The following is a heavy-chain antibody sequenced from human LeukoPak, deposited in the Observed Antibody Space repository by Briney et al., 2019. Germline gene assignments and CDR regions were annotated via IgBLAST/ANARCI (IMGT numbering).Heavy chain of an antibody. V-gene: IGHV1-18*01. CDR3: ASGLAVAGPYYFDN. D-gene: IGHD6-19*01. CDR2: ISAYNGNT. CDR1: GYTFTSYG. J-gene: IGHJ4*02. Sequence: ASVKVSCKASGYTFTSYGISWVRQAPGQGLEWMGWISAYNGNTNYAQKLQGRVTMTTDTSTSTAYMELRSLRSDDTAVYYCASGLAVAGPYYFDNWGQGTLVTVSS.